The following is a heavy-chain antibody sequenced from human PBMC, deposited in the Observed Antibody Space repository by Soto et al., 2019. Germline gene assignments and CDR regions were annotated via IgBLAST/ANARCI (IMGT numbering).Heavy chain of an antibody. CDR1: GFTFSSYA. J-gene: IGHJ4*02. CDR2: ISYDGSNK. CDR3: ARDGDNVLRYFDWAAYYFDD. V-gene: IGHV3-30-3*01. Sequence: PGGSLRLSCAASGFTFSSYAMHWVRQAPGKGLEWVAVISYDGSNKYYADSVKGRFTISRDNSKNTLYLQMNSLRAEDTAVYYCARDGDNVLRYFDWAAYYFDDWGQGTLVTVSS. D-gene: IGHD3-9*01.